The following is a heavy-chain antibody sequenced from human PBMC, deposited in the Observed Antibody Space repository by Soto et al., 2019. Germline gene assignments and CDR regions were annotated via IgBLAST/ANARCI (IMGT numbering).Heavy chain of an antibody. J-gene: IGHJ4*02. D-gene: IGHD3-16*01. CDR1: GGSISSSSYY. CDR3: AKAPVDYVWGSYDH. V-gene: IGHV4-39*07. CDR2: IYYSGST. Sequence: SETLSLTCTVSGGSISSSSYYWGWIRQPPGKGLEWIGSIYYSGSTYYNPSLKSRVTISVDTSKNTLYLQMNSLRAEDTAVYYCAKAPVDYVWGSYDHWGQGTLVTVSS.